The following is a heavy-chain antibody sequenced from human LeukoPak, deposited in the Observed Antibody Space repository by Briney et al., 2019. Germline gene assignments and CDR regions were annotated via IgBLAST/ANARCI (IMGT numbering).Heavy chain of an antibody. Sequence: PSETLSLTCTVSGGSISSGSYYWSWIRQPAGKGLEWIGRIYTSGSTNYNPSLKSRVTISVDTSKHQFSLKLNSVTAADTAVYYCARARREMVDYWGQGTLVTVSS. J-gene: IGHJ4*02. CDR2: IYTSGST. CDR1: GGSISSGSYY. V-gene: IGHV4-61*02. D-gene: IGHD5-24*01. CDR3: ARARREMVDY.